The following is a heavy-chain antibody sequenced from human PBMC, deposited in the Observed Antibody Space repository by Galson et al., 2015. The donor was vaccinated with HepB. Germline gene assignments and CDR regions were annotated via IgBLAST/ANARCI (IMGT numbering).Heavy chain of an antibody. V-gene: IGHV3-7*03. D-gene: IGHD3-22*01. Sequence: SLRLSCAASGFTFSSYWMSWVRQAPGKGLEWVANIKQDGSEKYYVDSVKGRFTISRDNAKNSLYLQMNSLRAEDTAVYYCAREEPVSGSDAFDIWGQGTMVTVSS. CDR3: AREEPVSGSDAFDI. CDR1: GFTFSSYW. CDR2: IKQDGSEK. J-gene: IGHJ3*02.